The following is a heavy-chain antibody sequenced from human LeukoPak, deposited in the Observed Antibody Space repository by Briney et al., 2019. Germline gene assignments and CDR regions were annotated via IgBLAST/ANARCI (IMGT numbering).Heavy chain of an antibody. CDR1: GFTFSSYA. Sequence: PGGSLRLSCAASGFTFSSYAMHWVRQAPGKGLEWVAVISYDGSNKYYADSVKGRFTISRDNSKNTLYLQMNSLRAEDTAVYYCALPGGNYYDSSEYFDYWGQGTLVTVSS. V-gene: IGHV3-30*04. CDR2: ISYDGSNK. D-gene: IGHD3-22*01. CDR3: ALPGGNYYDSSEYFDY. J-gene: IGHJ4*02.